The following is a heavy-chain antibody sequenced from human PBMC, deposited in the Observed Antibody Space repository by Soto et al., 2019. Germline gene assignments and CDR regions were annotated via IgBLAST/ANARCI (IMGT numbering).Heavy chain of an antibody. CDR1: GFTFSDYY. J-gene: IGHJ5*02. CDR2: ISSSGNTI. V-gene: IGHV3-11*01. D-gene: IGHD3-22*01. Sequence: QVQLVESGGGVVKTSRSLRIACAASGFTFSDYYMSWVRQAPGKGLEWVSYISSSGNTIYYADSVKGRFTISRDNAKNSVYLQMNSLRAEDTALYFCAKMSSENYYDPVFSWGQGTLVTVSS. CDR3: AKMSSENYYDPVFS.